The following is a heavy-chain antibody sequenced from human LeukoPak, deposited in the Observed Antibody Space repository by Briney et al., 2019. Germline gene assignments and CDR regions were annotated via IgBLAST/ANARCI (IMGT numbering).Heavy chain of an antibody. V-gene: IGHV3-7*03. D-gene: IGHD2-15*01. CDR3: AKNGDRGAYCSGGSCYPYYYYNMDV. Sequence: GGSLRLSCAASGFTFSSYWMSWVRQAPGKGLEWVANIKQDGSEKYYVDSVKGRFTISRDNSKNTLYLQMNSLRAEDTAIYYCAKNGDRGAYCSGGSCYPYYYYNMDVWDKGTTVTISS. J-gene: IGHJ6*03. CDR2: IKQDGSEK. CDR1: GFTFSSYW.